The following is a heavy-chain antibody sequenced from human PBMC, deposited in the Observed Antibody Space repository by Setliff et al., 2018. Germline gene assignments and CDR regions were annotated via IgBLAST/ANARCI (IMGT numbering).Heavy chain of an antibody. CDR2: INNDGSST. J-gene: IGHJ6*02. Sequence: GGSLRLSCAAAGFTFSSHWLHWVRQAPGKRLMWVSRINNDGSSTTYADSVNGRFTMYRDKAKNTLYLQMNSLRAEDTAVYYCARAYYGTVNGYSSYYGLDVWGQGTTVTVSS. V-gene: IGHV3-74*01. CDR1: GFTFSSHW. CDR3: ARAYYGTVNGYSSYYGLDV. D-gene: IGHD3-9*01.